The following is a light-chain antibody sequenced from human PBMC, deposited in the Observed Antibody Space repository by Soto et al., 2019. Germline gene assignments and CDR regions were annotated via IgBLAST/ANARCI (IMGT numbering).Light chain of an antibody. J-gene: IGKJ2*01. CDR3: QQYVSSPYT. V-gene: IGKV3-20*01. Sequence: EIVLTQSPGTLSLSPGERATLSCRASQSVSSSYLAWYQQKPGQAPRILIYGASCRATGIPDRFSGSGSGTDFTLTISRLEPEDFAVYYCQQYVSSPYTFGQGTKLEIK. CDR2: GAS. CDR1: QSVSSSY.